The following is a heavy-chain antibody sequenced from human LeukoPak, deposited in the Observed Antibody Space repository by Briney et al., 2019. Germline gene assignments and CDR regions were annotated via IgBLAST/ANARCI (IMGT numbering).Heavy chain of an antibody. Sequence: SVKDSCKASGGTFSSYAISWVRQAPGQGLEWMGGIIPIFGTANYAQKFQGRVTITADESTSTAYMELSSLRSEDTAVYYCARGPYYYDSSGYYHYYYYGMDVWGQGTTVTVSS. D-gene: IGHD3-22*01. CDR1: GGTFSSYA. CDR2: IIPIFGTA. CDR3: ARGPYYYDSSGYYHYYYYGMDV. V-gene: IGHV1-69*13. J-gene: IGHJ6*02.